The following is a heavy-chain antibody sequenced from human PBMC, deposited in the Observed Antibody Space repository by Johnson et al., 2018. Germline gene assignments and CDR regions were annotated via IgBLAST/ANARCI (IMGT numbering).Heavy chain of an antibody. CDR1: GFTFGDYS. V-gene: IGHV3-49*03. CDR2: IRSKAYGGTT. Sequence: VQLVESGGGLVQPGRSLRLSCTASGFTFGDYSMSWFRQAPGKGLEWVGFIRSKAYGGTTEYAASVKGRFTISSDDSKSIADLQMKSLKTEAPAVYYFTRTHYYGSGSYSYAFDIWGPGTMVTVSS. CDR3: TRTHYYGSGSYSYAFDI. J-gene: IGHJ3*02. D-gene: IGHD3-10*01.